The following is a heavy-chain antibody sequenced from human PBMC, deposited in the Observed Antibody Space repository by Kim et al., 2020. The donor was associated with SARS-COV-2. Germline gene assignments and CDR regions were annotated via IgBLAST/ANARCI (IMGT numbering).Heavy chain of an antibody. Sequence: SNKYYADSVKGRFTISRDNSKNTLYLQMNSLRAEDTAVYYCAKGVYYFDYWGQGTLVTVSS. J-gene: IGHJ4*02. V-gene: IGHV3-30*02. D-gene: IGHD6-6*01. CDR3: AKGVYYFDY. CDR2: SNK.